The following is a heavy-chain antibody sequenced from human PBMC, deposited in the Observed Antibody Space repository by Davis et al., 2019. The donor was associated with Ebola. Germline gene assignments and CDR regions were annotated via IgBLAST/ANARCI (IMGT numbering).Heavy chain of an antibody. CDR2: IYHSGST. CDR3: ARALEYGDFDY. D-gene: IGHD1-1*01. V-gene: IGHV4-38-2*02. J-gene: IGHJ4*02. CDR1: GYSISSGYY. Sequence: SETLSLTCTVSGYSISSGYYWGWIRQPPGKGLEWIGSIYHSGSTYYNPSLKSRVTISVDTSKNQFSLKLSSVTAADTAVYYCARALEYGDFDYWGQGTLVTVSS.